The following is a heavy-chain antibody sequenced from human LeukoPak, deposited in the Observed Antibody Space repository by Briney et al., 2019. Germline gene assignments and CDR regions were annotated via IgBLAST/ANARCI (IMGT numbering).Heavy chain of an antibody. CDR1: GYTFTSYG. V-gene: IGHV1-18*01. CDR2: ISAYNGNT. Sequence: GASVKVSCKASGYTFTSYGISWVRQAPGQGLEWMGWISAYNGNTNYAQKLQGRVTMTTDTSTSTAYMELRSLRSDDTAVYYCARAYYYDSSGYYYGGVVGVPDYWGQGTLVTVSS. J-gene: IGHJ4*02. CDR3: ARAYYYDSSGYYYGGVVGVPDY. D-gene: IGHD3-22*01.